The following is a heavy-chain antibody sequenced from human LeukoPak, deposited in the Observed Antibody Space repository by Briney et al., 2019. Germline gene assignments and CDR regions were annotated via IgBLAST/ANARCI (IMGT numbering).Heavy chain of an antibody. Sequence: GGSLRLSCAASGFTFSNYSMNWVRQAPGKGLEWVSSISSSSSYIYYADSVKGRFTISRDNAKNSLYLQMNSLRAEDTAVYYCARDPSPYGDSTDALGYWGRGTLVTVSS. J-gene: IGHJ4*02. CDR3: ARDPSPYGDSTDALGY. D-gene: IGHD4-17*01. V-gene: IGHV3-21*01. CDR2: ISSSSSYI. CDR1: GFTFSNYS.